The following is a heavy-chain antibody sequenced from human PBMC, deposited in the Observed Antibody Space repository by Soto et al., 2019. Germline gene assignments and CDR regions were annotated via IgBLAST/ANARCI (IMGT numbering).Heavy chain of an antibody. CDR3: ARGPSMVASRPFDY. V-gene: IGHV1-2*02. J-gene: IGHJ4*02. CDR2: IKPNSGDT. D-gene: IGHD5-12*01. CDR1: GYSFTDYY. Sequence: GASVKVSCKPSGYSFTDYYIHWVRQAPGQGLEWMGWIKPNSGDTNCAQKFQGRVTMTSDTSISTAYMELSRLKSDDTALYYCARGPSMVASRPFDYWGQGTLVTVSS.